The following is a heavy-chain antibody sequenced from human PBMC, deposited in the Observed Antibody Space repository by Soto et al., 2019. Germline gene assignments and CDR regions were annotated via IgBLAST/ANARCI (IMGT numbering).Heavy chain of an antibody. V-gene: IGHV3-72*01. CDR3: ARDRRYSPTYGSGSYYPTNYYYYYMDV. Sequence: GGSLRLSCAASGFTFSDHYMDWVRQAPGKGLEWVGRTRNKANSYTTEYAASVKGRFTISRDDSKNSLYLQMNSLKTEDTAVYYCARDRRYSPTYGSGSYYPTNYYYYYMDVWGKGTTVTVSS. CDR2: TRNKANSYTT. J-gene: IGHJ6*03. CDR1: GFTFSDHY. D-gene: IGHD3-10*01.